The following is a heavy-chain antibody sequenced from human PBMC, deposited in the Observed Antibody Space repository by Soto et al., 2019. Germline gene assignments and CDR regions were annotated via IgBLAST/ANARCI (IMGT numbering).Heavy chain of an antibody. V-gene: IGHV3-30-3*01. CDR3: ARAAAYFYHYYYAMDV. CDR1: RFTFSSYA. J-gene: IGHJ6*02. D-gene: IGHD6-13*01. Sequence: QVQLVESGGGVVQPGKSLRLSCAASRFTFSSYAMDWVRQAPGKGLEWVAVISHDGSEKYYGDSVKGRFTISRDNPKNTVYLQMNSLRLEDTAVYYCARAAAYFYHYYYAMDVWGQGTAVTVSS. CDR2: ISHDGSEK.